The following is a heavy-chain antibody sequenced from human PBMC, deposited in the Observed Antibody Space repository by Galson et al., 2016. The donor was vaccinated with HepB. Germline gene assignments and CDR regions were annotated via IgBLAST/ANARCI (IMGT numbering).Heavy chain of an antibody. V-gene: IGHV1-18*04. D-gene: IGHD5-12*01. CDR1: GYSFSNHL. CDR3: ARGGNSGSEVLDS. J-gene: IGHJ4*02. CDR2: ISAYSGKT. Sequence: SVKVSCKASGYSFSNHLISWVRQAPGQGLECMGWISAYSGKTNYAQKFQGRVTMTTDTSTSTAYMEMRNLTSDDTAVYYCARGGNSGSEVLDSWGQGTLVTVSS.